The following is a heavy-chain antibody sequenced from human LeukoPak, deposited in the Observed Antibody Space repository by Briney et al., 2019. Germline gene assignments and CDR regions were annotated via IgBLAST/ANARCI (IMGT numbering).Heavy chain of an antibody. CDR2: IIPILGIA. D-gene: IGHD3-22*01. CDR1: GGTFSSYA. J-gene: IGHJ4*02. V-gene: IGHV1-69*04. Sequence: SVKVSCKASGGTFSSYAISWVRQAPRQGLEWMGRIIPILGIANYAQKFQGRVTITADKSTSTAYMELSSLRSEDTAVYYCAREEGITMIGKDYWGQGTLVTVSS. CDR3: AREEGITMIGKDY.